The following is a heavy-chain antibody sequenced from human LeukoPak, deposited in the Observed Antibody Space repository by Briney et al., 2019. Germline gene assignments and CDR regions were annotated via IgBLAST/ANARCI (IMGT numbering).Heavy chain of an antibody. Sequence: SVKVSCKASGFTFTSSAMQWVRQVRGQRLEWIGWIVVGSGNTNYAQKFQERVTITRDMSTSTAYMELSSLRSEDTAVYYCAAEGEVTPGYDAFDIWGQGTMVTVSS. J-gene: IGHJ3*02. CDR2: IVVGSGNT. CDR3: AAEGEVTPGYDAFDI. D-gene: IGHD4-23*01. V-gene: IGHV1-58*02. CDR1: GFTFTSSA.